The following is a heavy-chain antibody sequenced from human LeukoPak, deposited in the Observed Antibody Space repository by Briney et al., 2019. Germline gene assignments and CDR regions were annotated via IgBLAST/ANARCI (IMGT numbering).Heavy chain of an antibody. V-gene: IGHV3-11*04. D-gene: IGHD3-10*01. CDR1: GFSFSDYY. Sequence: NPGGSLRLSCAASGFSFSDYYMNWIRQAPGQGLEWISYISTSGNTVYYADSVKGRFTVSRDNAKNSLYLQMNSLRDDDTAVYFCARAGGSKSGIRGSFDYWGQGALVTVSS. CDR2: ISTSGNTV. J-gene: IGHJ4*02. CDR3: ARAGGSKSGIRGSFDY.